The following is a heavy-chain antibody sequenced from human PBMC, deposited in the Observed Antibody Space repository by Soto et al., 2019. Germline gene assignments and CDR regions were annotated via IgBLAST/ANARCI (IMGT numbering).Heavy chain of an antibody. CDR3: AKDSSSLYYYYYMDV. D-gene: IGHD6-6*01. CDR2: ISGSGGST. Sequence: GGSLRLSCAASGFTFSSYAMSWVRQAPGKGLEWGSAISGSGGSTYYAESVKGRFTISSDNSKNTLYLQMNSLRAEDTAVYYCAKDSSSLYYYYYMDVWGKGTTVTVSS. J-gene: IGHJ6*03. CDR1: GFTFSSYA. V-gene: IGHV3-23*01.